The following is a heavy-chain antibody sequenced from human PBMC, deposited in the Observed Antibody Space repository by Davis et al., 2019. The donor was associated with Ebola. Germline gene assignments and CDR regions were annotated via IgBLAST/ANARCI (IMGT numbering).Heavy chain of an antibody. CDR1: GFTFSSYG. CDR2: ISYDGSNK. J-gene: IGHJ5*02. D-gene: IGHD2-15*01. V-gene: IGHV3-30*03. Sequence: PGGSLRLSCAASGFTFSSYGMHWVRQAPGKGLEWVAVISYDGSNKYYADSVKGRFTISRDNSKNMLYLQMNSLRAEDTAVYYCARDKEDCSGGRCYLYNWLDPWGQGTLVTVSS. CDR3: ARDKEDCSGGRCYLYNWLDP.